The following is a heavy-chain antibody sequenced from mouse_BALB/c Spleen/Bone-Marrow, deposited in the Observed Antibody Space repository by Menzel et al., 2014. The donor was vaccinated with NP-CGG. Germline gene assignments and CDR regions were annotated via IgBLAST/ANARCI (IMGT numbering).Heavy chain of an antibody. Sequence: QVHLQQPGAELVKPGAPVKLSCKASGYTFTSYWMNWVKQRPGRGLERIGRIDPSDSETHYNQKFKDKATLTVDKSSSTAYIQPSSLTSEDSAVYYCARNWVYFDYWGQGTTLTVSS. J-gene: IGHJ2*01. CDR1: GYTFTSYW. V-gene: IGHV1-69*02. CDR3: ARNWVYFDY. CDR2: IDPSDSET. D-gene: IGHD4-1*01.